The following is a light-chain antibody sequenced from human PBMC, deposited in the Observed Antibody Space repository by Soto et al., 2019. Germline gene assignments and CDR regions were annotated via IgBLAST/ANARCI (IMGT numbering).Light chain of an antibody. Sequence: QSALTQPRSVSGSPGQSVTISCTGTSSDVGGYNHVSWYQHHPGKAPKVMIYDVSKRPSGVPDRFSGSKSGNTASLTISGLQAEDEADYYCCSFASSYIPRVFGGGTKLTVL. CDR2: DVS. CDR1: SSDVGGYNH. V-gene: IGLV2-11*01. J-gene: IGLJ2*01. CDR3: CSFASSYIPRV.